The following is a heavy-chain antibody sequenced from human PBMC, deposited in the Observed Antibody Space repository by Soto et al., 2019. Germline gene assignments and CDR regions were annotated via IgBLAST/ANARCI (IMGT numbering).Heavy chain of an antibody. J-gene: IGHJ6*02. CDR3: ARVLRYFDWLPPPNYYYGMDV. CDR2: IIPIFGTA. CDR1: GGTFSSYA. V-gene: IGHV1-69*13. D-gene: IGHD3-9*01. Sequence: GASVKVSCKASGGTFSSYAISWVRQAPGQGLEWMGGIIPIFGTANYAQKFQGRVTITADESTSTAYMELSSLRSEDTAVYYCARVLRYFDWLPPPNYYYGMDVWGQGTTVTVSS.